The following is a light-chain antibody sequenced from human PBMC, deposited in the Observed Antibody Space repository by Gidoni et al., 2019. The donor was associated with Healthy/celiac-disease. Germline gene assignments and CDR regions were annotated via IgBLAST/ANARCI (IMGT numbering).Light chain of an antibody. Sequence: DIQMTHSPSSLSASVGDRVTITCRASQGISNYLAWYQQKPGKVPTLLIYAASTLQSGVPSRCSGSGSGTDFTLTISSLQPEDVATYYCQKYNSAPRTFXQXTKVEIK. CDR1: QGISNY. V-gene: IGKV1-27*01. J-gene: IGKJ1*01. CDR3: QKYNSAPRT. CDR2: AAS.